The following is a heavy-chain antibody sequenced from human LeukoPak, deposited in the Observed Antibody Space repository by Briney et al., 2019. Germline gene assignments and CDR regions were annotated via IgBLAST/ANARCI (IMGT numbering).Heavy chain of an antibody. J-gene: IGHJ6*02. V-gene: IGHV4-31*03. D-gene: IGHD4-23*01. Sequence: SQTLSLTCTVSGGSISSGGYYWSWIRQHPGKGLEWIGYIYYSGSTYYNPSLKSRVTISVDTSKNQFSLKLSSVTAVDTAVYYCARVNYYYYGMDVWGQGTTVTVSS. CDR1: GGSISSGGYY. CDR2: IYYSGST. CDR3: ARVNYYYYGMDV.